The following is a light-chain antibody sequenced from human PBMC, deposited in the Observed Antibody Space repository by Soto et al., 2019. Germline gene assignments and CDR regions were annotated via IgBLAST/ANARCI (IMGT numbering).Light chain of an antibody. J-gene: IGLJ3*02. CDR3: TSYTTSSTLWV. Sequence: QSALTQPASVSGSPGQSITISCTGTSSDVGAYNYVSWYQQHPGKAPKLMIYEVTNRPSGVSNRFSGSKSGNTASLTISGLQAEDEAHYYCTSYTTSSTLWVFGGGTKLTVL. CDR1: SSDVGAYNY. V-gene: IGLV2-14*01. CDR2: EVT.